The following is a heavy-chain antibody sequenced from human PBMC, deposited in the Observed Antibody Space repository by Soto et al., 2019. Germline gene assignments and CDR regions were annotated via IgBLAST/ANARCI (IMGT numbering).Heavy chain of an antibody. D-gene: IGHD3-10*01. CDR2: ISIYNDNT. CDR3: ARETYYFGSGTYDDGMDV. CDR1: GFTFTSYG. J-gene: IGHJ6*02. V-gene: IGHV1-18*04. Sequence: VQLVQSGSEVKKPGASVKVSCKASGFTFTSYGISWVRQAPGQGLEWMAWISIYNDNTKYAQKFQGRITMTTDTSTRTAYMELRRLRSDDTAVYYCARETYYFGSGTYDDGMDVWGQGTTVTVSS.